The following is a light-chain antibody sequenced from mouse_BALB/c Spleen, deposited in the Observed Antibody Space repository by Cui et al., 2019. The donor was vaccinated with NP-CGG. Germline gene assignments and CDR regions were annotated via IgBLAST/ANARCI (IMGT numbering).Light chain of an antibody. CDR2: GTN. V-gene: IGLV1*01. Sequence: QAVVTQESALTTSPGETITLTCRSNTGAVTTSNYANWVQEKPDHLFTGLIGGTNNRVPGVPARFSGSLIGDKAALTITGAQTEDEAIYFCALWYYNHWVFGGGTKLTVL. CDR1: TGAVTTSNY. J-gene: IGLJ1*01. CDR3: ALWYYNHWV.